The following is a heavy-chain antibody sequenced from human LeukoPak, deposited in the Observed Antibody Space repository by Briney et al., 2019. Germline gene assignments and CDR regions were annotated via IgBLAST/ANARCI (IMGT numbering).Heavy chain of an antibody. CDR2: IYYSGST. J-gene: IGHJ4*02. CDR3: ARDLRYSSSWPYYFDY. V-gene: IGHV4-39*07. Sequence: SETLSLTCTVSGGSISSSSYYWGWIRQPPGKGLGWIGSIYYSGSTYYNPSLKSRVTISVDTSKNQFSLKLSSVTAADTAVYYCARDLRYSSSWPYYFDYWGQGTLVTVSS. CDR1: GGSISSSSYY. D-gene: IGHD6-13*01.